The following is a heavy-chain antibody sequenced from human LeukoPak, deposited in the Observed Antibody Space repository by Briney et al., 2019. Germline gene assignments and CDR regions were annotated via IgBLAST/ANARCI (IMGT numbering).Heavy chain of an antibody. CDR2: ISWNSGSI. Sequence: GGSLRLSCAASGFTFDDYAMHWVRQAPGKGLEWVSGISWNSGSIGYADSVKGRFTISRDNAKNSLYLQMNSLRAEDMALYYRAKDMSGGNSQLVGEHFDYWGQGTLVTVSS. D-gene: IGHD4-23*01. CDR3: AKDMSGGNSQLVGEHFDY. CDR1: GFTFDDYA. J-gene: IGHJ4*02. V-gene: IGHV3-9*03.